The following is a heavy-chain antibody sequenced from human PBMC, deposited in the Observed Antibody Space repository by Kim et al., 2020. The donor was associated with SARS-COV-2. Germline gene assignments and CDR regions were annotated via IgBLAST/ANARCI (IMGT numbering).Heavy chain of an antibody. CDR3: ARVRGVTVLLGYYYYGMDV. CDR2: INHSGST. Sequence: SETLSLTCAVYGGSFSGYYWSWIRQPPGKGLEWIGEINHSGSTNYKPSLKSRVTISVDTSKNQFSLKLSSVTAADTAVYYCARVRGVTVLLGYYYYGMDVWGQGTTVTVSS. CDR1: GGSFSGYY. J-gene: IGHJ6*02. D-gene: IGHD3-10*01. V-gene: IGHV4-34*01.